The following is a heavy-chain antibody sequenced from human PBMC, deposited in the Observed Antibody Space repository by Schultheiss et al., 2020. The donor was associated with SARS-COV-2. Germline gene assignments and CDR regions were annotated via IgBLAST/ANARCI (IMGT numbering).Heavy chain of an antibody. D-gene: IGHD5/OR15-5a*01. CDR1: GASISSGGYY. CDR2: TYFGGST. V-gene: IGHV4-31*03. CDR3: ARSRVSPVRSYQYYGMDV. J-gene: IGHJ6*02. Sequence: LRLSCTVSGASISSGGYYWGWIRQLPGKGLEWIGYTYFGGSTYYNPSLTSRTSISVDTSKNQVSLKLSSVTAADTAVYYCARSRVSPVRSYQYYGMDVWGQGTTVTVSS.